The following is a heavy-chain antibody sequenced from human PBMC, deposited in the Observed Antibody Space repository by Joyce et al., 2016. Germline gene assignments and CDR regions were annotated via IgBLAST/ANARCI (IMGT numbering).Heavy chain of an antibody. Sequence: QVQLVQSGPEVKKPGASVKVSCKTSGYTFTGNYLHWVRQAPGQGLEWLGWIRPDRGDTNYAQKCQGRITLTRDTSITTAYMELRWLRSDDTAAYYWARGGSKWVNWFDPWGQGTLVTV. V-gene: IGHV1-2*02. CDR2: IRPDRGDT. J-gene: IGHJ5*02. D-gene: IGHD1-26*01. CDR1: GYTFTGNY. CDR3: ARGGSKWVNWFDP.